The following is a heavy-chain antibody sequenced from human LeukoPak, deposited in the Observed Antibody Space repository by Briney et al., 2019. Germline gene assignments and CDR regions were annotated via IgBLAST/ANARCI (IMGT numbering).Heavy chain of an antibody. CDR2: ISSNGGST. J-gene: IGHJ4*02. V-gene: IGHV3-64*01. D-gene: IGHD5-12*01. CDR3: ARGGEEVGYSGYGGLDY. CDR1: GFTFSSYA. Sequence: PGGSLRPSCAASGFTFSSYAMHWVRQAPGKGLEYVSAISSNGGSTYYANSVKGRFTISRDNSKNTLYLQMGSLRAEDMAVYYCARGGEEVGYSGYGGLDYWGQGTLVTVSS.